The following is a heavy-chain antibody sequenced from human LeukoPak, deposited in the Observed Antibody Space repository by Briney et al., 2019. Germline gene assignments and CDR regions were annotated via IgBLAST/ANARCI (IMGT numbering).Heavy chain of an antibody. Sequence: GGSLRLSCVVSGFGFSDSYMTWIRQTPGKGLEWLAYISGSGSFIYYADSLKGRITISRDNAKNSLYLQMNSLRAEDTAVYYCARDLRAPAEDYSYYYMDVWGKGTTVTVSS. V-gene: IGHV3-11*04. D-gene: IGHD2-2*01. J-gene: IGHJ6*03. CDR2: ISGSGSFI. CDR3: ARDLRAPAEDYSYYYMDV. CDR1: GFGFSDSY.